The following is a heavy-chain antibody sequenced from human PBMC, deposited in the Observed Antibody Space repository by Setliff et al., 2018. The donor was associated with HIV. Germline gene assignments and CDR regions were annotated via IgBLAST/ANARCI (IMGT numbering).Heavy chain of an antibody. CDR2: VQSGGIT. V-gene: IGHV3-23*01. CDR1: GFTFFSSA. D-gene: IGHD3-22*01. J-gene: IGHJ3*01. Sequence: SCAASGFTFFSSALTWVRQAPGKGLEWVSLVQSGGITYYADSVKGRFTISRDNSNNTLSLQMSSLRAEDTAQYYCAKLDYYDYSGSWARKVAIDFWGRGTMVTVSS. CDR3: AKLDYYDYSGSWARKVAIDF.